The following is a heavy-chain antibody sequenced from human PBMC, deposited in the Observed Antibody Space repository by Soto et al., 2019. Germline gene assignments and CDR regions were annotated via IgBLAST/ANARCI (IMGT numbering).Heavy chain of an antibody. D-gene: IGHD2-15*01. CDR1: GFTFSSYG. CDR3: ARGRLGYCSGGSCDSPYY. CDR2: IWYDGSNK. J-gene: IGHJ4*02. V-gene: IGHV3-33*01. Sequence: QVQLVESGGGVVQPGRSLRLSCAASGFTFSSYGMHWVRQAPGKGLEWVAVIWYDGSNKYYADSVKGRFTISRDNSKNTLYLQMNSLRAEDTAVYYCARGRLGYCSGGSCDSPYYWGQGTLVTVSS.